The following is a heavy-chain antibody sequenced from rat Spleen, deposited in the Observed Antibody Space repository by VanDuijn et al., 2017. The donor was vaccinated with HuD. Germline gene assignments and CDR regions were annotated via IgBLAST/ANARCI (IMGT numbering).Heavy chain of an antibody. CDR2: MWSGGST. D-gene: IGHD1-5*01. J-gene: IGHJ1*01. V-gene: IGHV2-45*01. CDR3: ARESTPYWYFDF. Sequence: VQLQESGPGLVQPSETLSLTCTVSGFSLTSYNVHWVRQPPGKGLEWMGVMWSGGSTDYNSALKSRLSISRDTSKNQVFLKMNSLQSEDTTTYYCARESTPYWYFDFWGPGTMVTVSS. CDR1: GFSLTSYN.